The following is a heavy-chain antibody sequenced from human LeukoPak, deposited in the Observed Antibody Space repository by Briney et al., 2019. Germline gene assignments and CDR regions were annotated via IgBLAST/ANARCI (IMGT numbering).Heavy chain of an antibody. CDR2: INPSGGST. Sequence: ASVKVSCKASGYTFTSYYMHWVRQAPGQGLEWMGIINPSGGSTSYAQKFQGRVTMTRDTSTSTVYMELSSLRSEDTAVYYCATCFGYYDFWSSYFQTRDYYYYGMDVWGQGTTVTVSS. V-gene: IGHV1-46*01. CDR3: ATCFGYYDFWSSYFQTRDYYYYGMDV. D-gene: IGHD3-3*01. CDR1: GYTFTSYY. J-gene: IGHJ6*02.